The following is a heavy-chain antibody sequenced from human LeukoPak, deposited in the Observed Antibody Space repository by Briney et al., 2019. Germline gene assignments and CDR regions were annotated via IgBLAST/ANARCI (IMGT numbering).Heavy chain of an antibody. Sequence: SSETLSLTCTVSGVSISSHYWSWIRQPPGKGLEWIGYIYYSGSTNYNPSLKSRVTISVDTSKSQFSLKLSSVTAADTAVYYCAREGLGGSYFNWFDPWGQGTLVNVSS. J-gene: IGHJ5*01. V-gene: IGHV4-59*11. D-gene: IGHD1-26*01. CDR3: AREGLGGSYFNWFDP. CDR2: IYYSGST. CDR1: GVSISSHY.